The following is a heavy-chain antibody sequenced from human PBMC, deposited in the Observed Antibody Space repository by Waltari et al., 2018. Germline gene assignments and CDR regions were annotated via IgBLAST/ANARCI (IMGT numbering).Heavy chain of an antibody. Sequence: QVQLQESGPGLVKPSETLSLTCAVSGYSISSGLYWGWIRQPPGKGLEWIGSVSHSGTTFYNPSLKRRVTMSVDTSRNKFSLNVNSVTAADTAIYYCARVHITILGVIKGGTFDYWGQGTLVTVSS. CDR3: ARVHITILGVIKGGTFDY. CDR1: GYSISSGLY. D-gene: IGHD3-3*01. J-gene: IGHJ4*02. V-gene: IGHV4-38-2*01. CDR2: VSHSGTT.